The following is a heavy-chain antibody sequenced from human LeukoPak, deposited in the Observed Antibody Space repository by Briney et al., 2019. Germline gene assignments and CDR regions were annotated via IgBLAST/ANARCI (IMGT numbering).Heavy chain of an antibody. CDR1: GFTFSSYS. D-gene: IGHD3-16*01. J-gene: IGHJ4*02. CDR3: AKGRQEVLYVSDY. V-gene: IGHV3-21*04. CDR2: ISSSSSYI. Sequence: GGSLRLSCAASGFTFSSYSMNWVRQTPVKGLEWVSSISSSSSYIYYADSVKGRFTISRDNSKNTLYLQMNSLRVDDTAVYYCAKGRQEVLYVSDYWGQGTLVTVSS.